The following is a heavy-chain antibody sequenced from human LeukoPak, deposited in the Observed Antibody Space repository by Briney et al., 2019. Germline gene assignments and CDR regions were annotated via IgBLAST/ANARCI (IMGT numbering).Heavy chain of an antibody. V-gene: IGHV3-7*02. CDR2: IKHDGSAK. Sequence: GGSLRLSCVASGLTFSSNWMSWVRQAPGKGLEWVANIKHDGSAKYYVDSVKGRFTISRDNARNSMYLQMNSLRAEDTAVYYCSISRSYTCDSDYWGQGTLVTVSS. CDR3: SISRSYTCDSDY. D-gene: IGHD3-10*01. J-gene: IGHJ4*02. CDR1: GLTFSSNW.